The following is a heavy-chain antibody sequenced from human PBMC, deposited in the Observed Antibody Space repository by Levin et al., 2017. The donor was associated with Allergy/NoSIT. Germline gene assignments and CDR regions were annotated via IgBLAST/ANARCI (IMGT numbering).Heavy chain of an antibody. D-gene: IGHD2-2*01. CDR3: AKAELGIVVVPAAPDY. CDR1: GFTFSSYA. J-gene: IGHJ4*02. CDR2: ISGSGGST. Sequence: GESLKISCAASGFTFSSYAMSWVRQAPGKGLEWVSAISGSGGSTYYADSVKGRFTISRDNSKNTLYLQMNSLRAEDTAVYYCAKAELGIVVVPAAPDYWGQGTLVTVSS. V-gene: IGHV3-23*01.